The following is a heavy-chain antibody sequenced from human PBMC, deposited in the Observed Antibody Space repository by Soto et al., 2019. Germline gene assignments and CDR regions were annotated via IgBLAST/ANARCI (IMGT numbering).Heavy chain of an antibody. V-gene: IGHV3-30-3*01. CDR2: ISYDGSNK. J-gene: IGHJ4*02. CDR3: ARPYSSSWYLLDY. Sequence: QVQLVESGGGVVQPGRSLRLSCAASGFTFSSYAMHWVRQAPGKGLEWVAVISYDGSNKYYEDSVKGRLPISRDNSKNTLYLQMNSMRADDTAVYYCARPYSSSWYLLDYWGQGTLVTVSS. CDR1: GFTFSSYA. D-gene: IGHD6-13*01.